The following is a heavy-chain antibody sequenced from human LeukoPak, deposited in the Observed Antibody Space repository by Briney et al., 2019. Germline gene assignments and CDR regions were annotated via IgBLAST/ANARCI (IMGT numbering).Heavy chain of an antibody. CDR3: VKEPGYYGSGSHFDY. D-gene: IGHD3-10*01. V-gene: IGHV3-64D*06. J-gene: IGHJ4*02. CDR2: VSSNGGST. Sequence: GGSLRLSCSASGFTFSSYAMHWVRQAPGKGLEHVSAVSSNGGSTYYADSVKGRFTISRDNSKNTLYLQMNSLRAEGTAVYYCVKEPGYYGSGSHFDYWGQGILVTVSS. CDR1: GFTFSSYA.